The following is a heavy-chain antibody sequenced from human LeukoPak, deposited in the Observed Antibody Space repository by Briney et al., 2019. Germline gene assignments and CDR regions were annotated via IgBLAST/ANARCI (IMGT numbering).Heavy chain of an antibody. CDR3: AKGLWFGELLFPDAFDI. J-gene: IGHJ3*02. CDR2: ISGSGGST. D-gene: IGHD3-10*01. V-gene: IGHV3-23*01. CDR1: GFTFSSYA. Sequence: GGSLRLSCAASGFTFSSYAMSWVRQAPGKGLEWVSAISGSGGSTYYADSVKGRFTISRDNSKNTLYLQMNSLRAEDTAVYYCAKGLWFGELLFPDAFDIWGQGTMVTVSS.